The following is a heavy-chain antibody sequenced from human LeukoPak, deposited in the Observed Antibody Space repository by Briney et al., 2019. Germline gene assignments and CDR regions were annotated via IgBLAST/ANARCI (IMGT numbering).Heavy chain of an antibody. CDR2: INPNSGET. CDR1: GSTFTGAY. V-gene: IGHV1-2*02. Sequence: ASVRVSCKASGSTFTGAYMHWVRQAPGQGLEWMGWINPNSGETKFAQKFQGRVTLTRDTSISTLYMDLGGLTSDDTAVYYCARVLFNSGYIYWGQGSLVTLSS. CDR3: ARVLFNSGYIY. D-gene: IGHD3-9*01. J-gene: IGHJ1*01.